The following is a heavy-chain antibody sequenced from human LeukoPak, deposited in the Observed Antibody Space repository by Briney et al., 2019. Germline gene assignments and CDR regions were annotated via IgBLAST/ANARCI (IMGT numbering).Heavy chain of an antibody. CDR3: ARVFTYDDY. CDR1: GYTLTELS. Sequence: ASVKVSCKVSGYTLTELSMHWVRQAPGKGLEWMGGFDPEDGETIYAQKFQGRVTITADESTSTAYMELSSLRSEDTAVYYCARVFTYDDYWGQGTLVTVSS. V-gene: IGHV1-24*01. J-gene: IGHJ4*02. CDR2: FDPEDGET. D-gene: IGHD3-3*01.